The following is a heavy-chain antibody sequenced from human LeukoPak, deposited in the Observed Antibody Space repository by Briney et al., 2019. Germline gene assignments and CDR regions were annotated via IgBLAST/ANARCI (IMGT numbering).Heavy chain of an antibody. D-gene: IGHD5-12*01. CDR2: IYYSGST. CDR3: ARVRGSGYDPYYYYGMDV. CDR1: GGSISSYY. J-gene: IGHJ6*02. Sequence: PSETLSLTCTVSGGSISSYYWSWIRQPPGKGLEWIGYIYYSGSTNYNPSLKSRVTISVDTSKNQFSLKLSSVTAADTAVYYCARVRGSGYDPYYYYGMDVWGQGTTATVSS. V-gene: IGHV4-59*01.